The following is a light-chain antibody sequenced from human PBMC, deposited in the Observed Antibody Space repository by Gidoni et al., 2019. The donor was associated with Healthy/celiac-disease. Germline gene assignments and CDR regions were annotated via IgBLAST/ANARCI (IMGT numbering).Light chain of an antibody. V-gene: IGKV3-20*01. J-gene: IGKJ1*01. CDR3: QQYGSSL. CDR2: GAS. CDR1: QRVSSSY. Sequence: EIVLTQSPGTLSLSPGERATLSCRASQRVSSSYLAWYQQKPGQAPRLLIYGASSRATGIPDRFSGSGSGTDFTLTISRLEPEDFAVYYCQQYGSSLFGQGTKVEIK.